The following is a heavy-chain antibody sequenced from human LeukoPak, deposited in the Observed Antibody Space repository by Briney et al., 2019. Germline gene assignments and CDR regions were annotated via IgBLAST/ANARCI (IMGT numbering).Heavy chain of an antibody. Sequence: QSGGSLRLSCAASGFTFSSYWMSWVRQAPGKGLEWVSLISWDGGSTYYADSVRGRFTISRDNSKNSLYLQMNSLRAEDTALYYCARSTLYYYYMDVWGKGTTVTVSS. D-gene: IGHD2-2*01. V-gene: IGHV3-43D*03. CDR1: GFTFSSYW. CDR3: ARSTLYYYYMDV. J-gene: IGHJ6*03. CDR2: ISWDGGST.